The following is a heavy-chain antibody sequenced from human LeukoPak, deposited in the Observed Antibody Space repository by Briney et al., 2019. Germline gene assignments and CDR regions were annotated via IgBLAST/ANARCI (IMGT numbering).Heavy chain of an antibody. Sequence: GESLKISCKGSGYSFTNYWIAWVRQMPGKGLEWMGVIYPGDTDTRYNPSFQGQVTISADRSFGTAYLQWSSLKASDSAMYYCARREATTEYFDFWGQGTLVTVSS. J-gene: IGHJ4*02. D-gene: IGHD1-7*01. V-gene: IGHV5-51*01. CDR2: IYPGDTDT. CDR3: ARREATTEYFDF. CDR1: GYSFTNYW.